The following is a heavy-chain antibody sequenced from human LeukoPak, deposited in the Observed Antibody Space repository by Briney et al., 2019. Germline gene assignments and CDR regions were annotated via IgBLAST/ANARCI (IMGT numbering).Heavy chain of an antibody. D-gene: IGHD3-16*01. CDR3: ARRRERGASDAFAF. V-gene: IGHV6-1*01. CDR2: TYYRSKWNN. Sequence: SQTLSLTCAISGDSVSSNSAAWNWIRQSPSRGLEWLGRTYYRSKWNNDYAVSVKSRIIINPDTSENQVSLQLNSVTPEDTAVYYCARRRERGASDAFAFWGQGTMVTVSS. J-gene: IGHJ3*01. CDR1: GDSVSSNSAA.